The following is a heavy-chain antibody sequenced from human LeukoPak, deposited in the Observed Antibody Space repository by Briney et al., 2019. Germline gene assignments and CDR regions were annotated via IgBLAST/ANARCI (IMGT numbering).Heavy chain of an antibody. J-gene: IGHJ3*02. Sequence: PGGSLRLSCAASGFTFDDYGMSWVRQAPGKGLEWVSGINWNGGSTGYADSVKGRFTISRDNAKNSLYLQMNSLRAEDTALYYCARDIHSSGWYVDDAFDIWGQGTMVTVSS. D-gene: IGHD6-19*01. CDR3: ARDIHSSGWYVDDAFDI. CDR1: GFTFDDYG. CDR2: INWNGGST. V-gene: IGHV3-20*04.